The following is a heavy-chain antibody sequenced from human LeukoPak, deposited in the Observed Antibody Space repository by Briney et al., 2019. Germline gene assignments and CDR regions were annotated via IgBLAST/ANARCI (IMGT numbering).Heavy chain of an antibody. V-gene: IGHV4-34*01. CDR3: ARAAPYYDSSGCYDY. D-gene: IGHD3-22*01. J-gene: IGHJ4*02. Sequence: SETLSLTCAVYGGSFSGYYWSWIRQPPGKGLEWIGEINHSGSTNYNPSLKSRVTISVDTSKNQFSLKLSSVTAADTAVYYCARAAPYYDSSGCYDYWGQGTLVTVSS. CDR1: GGSFSGYY. CDR2: INHSGST.